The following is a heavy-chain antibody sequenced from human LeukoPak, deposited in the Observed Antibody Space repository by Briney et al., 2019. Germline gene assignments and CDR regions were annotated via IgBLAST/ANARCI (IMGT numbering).Heavy chain of an antibody. CDR2: INTNTGNP. J-gene: IGHJ6*02. V-gene: IGHV7-4-1*02. CDR1: GYTFTNYA. Sequence: ASVKVSCKASGYTFTNYAMNWVRQAPGQGLEWMGWINTNTGNPTYAQGFTGRFVFSLDTSVSTAYLQISSLKAEDTAVYYCASYSSSWYRNYYGMDVWGQGATVTVSS. CDR3: ASYSSSWYRNYYGMDV. D-gene: IGHD6-13*01.